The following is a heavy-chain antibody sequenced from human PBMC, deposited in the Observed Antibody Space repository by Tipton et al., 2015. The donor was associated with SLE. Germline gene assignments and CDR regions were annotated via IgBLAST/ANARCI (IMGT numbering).Heavy chain of an antibody. D-gene: IGHD3-22*01. CDR3: ATVDYFDSGDAFDF. CDR1: GGSFSGYY. Sequence: TLSLTCAVYGGSFSGYYWSWIRQPPGKGLEWIGEINHSGSTDYTPSLKSRVTISVDTSKNQFSLKLSSVTAADTAVYYCATVDYFDSGDAFDFWGHGSMVTVSS. V-gene: IGHV4-34*01. J-gene: IGHJ3*01. CDR2: INHSGST.